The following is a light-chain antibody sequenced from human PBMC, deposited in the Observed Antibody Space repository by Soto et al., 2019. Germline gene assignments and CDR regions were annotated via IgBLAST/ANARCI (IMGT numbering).Light chain of an antibody. V-gene: IGLV1-51*01. CDR3: GTWDSSLSAGV. CDR1: SSNIGNNY. CDR2: DNS. J-gene: IGLJ2*01. Sequence: QSVLTQPPSVSAAPGQKVTISCSGSSSNIGNNYVSWYQQLPGTAPKLLIYDNSKRPSGIPDRFSGSKSGTSATLGITGLPTGDEADYYCGTWDSSLSAGVFGGGTQLTVL.